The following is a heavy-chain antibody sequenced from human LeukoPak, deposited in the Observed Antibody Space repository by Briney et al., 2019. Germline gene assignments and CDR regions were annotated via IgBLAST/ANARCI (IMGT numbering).Heavy chain of an antibody. Sequence: SETLSLTCTVSGGSISSGDYYWSWIRQPPGKGLEWIGYIYYGGSTYYNPSLKSRVTISVDTSKNQFSLKLSSVTAADTAAYYCARVGYYDSSGYSHAFDIWGQGTMVTVSS. V-gene: IGHV4-30-4*01. J-gene: IGHJ3*02. CDR3: ARVGYYDSSGYSHAFDI. D-gene: IGHD3-22*01. CDR2: IYYGGST. CDR1: GGSISSGDYY.